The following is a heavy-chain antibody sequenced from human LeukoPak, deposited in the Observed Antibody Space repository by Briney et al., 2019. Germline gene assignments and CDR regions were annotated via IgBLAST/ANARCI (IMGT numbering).Heavy chain of an antibody. V-gene: IGHV3-21*06. D-gene: IGHD1-26*01. CDR2: ITSSSSYI. J-gene: IGHJ6*03. Sequence: GGSLKLSCAASGSTFSSYNMNWVRQAPGKGLEWVSSITSSSSYIYYADSVKGRFTISRDNAKNSLYLQMDSLRVEDTAEYYCARDPYSGNYGAYYYYYMDVWGKGTTVTVSS. CDR3: ARDPYSGNYGAYYYYYMDV. CDR1: GSTFSSYN.